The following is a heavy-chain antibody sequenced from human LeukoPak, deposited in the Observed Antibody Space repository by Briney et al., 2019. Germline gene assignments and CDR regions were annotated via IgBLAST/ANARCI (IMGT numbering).Heavy chain of an antibody. CDR1: GGSISSGSYY. J-gene: IGHJ4*02. V-gene: IGHV4-61*01. Sequence: SETLSLTCTVSGGSISSGSYYWSWIRQPPGKGLEWIGYVYYSGSTSYNPSLKSRVTISIVTSKNQFSLKLSSVTAADTAVYYCARGLGPPDFWGQGTLVTVSS. CDR2: VYYSGST. CDR3: ARGLGPPDF. D-gene: IGHD3-16*01.